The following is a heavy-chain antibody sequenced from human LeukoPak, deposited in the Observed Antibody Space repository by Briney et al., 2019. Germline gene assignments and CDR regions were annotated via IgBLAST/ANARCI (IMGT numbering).Heavy chain of an antibody. Sequence: ASVTVSCTVSGYTLTELSMHWVRQAPGKGLEWMGGFDPEGGGTIYAQKFQGRVTMTEDTSTDTAYMELSSLRSEDTAVYYCATDLRIAVAGNYWGQGTLVTVSS. V-gene: IGHV1-24*01. J-gene: IGHJ4*02. CDR2: FDPEGGGT. CDR3: ATDLRIAVAGNY. D-gene: IGHD6-19*01. CDR1: GYTLTELS.